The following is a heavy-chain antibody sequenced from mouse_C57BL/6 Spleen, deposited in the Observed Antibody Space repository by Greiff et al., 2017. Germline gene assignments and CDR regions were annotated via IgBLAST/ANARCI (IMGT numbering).Heavy chain of an antibody. D-gene: IGHD1-1*01. Sequence: EVQLVESGGGLVKPGGSLKLSCAASGFTFSDYGMHWVRQAPEKGLEWVAYISSGSSNIYYADTVKGRFTISRDNAKNTLFLQMTSLRSEDTAMYYCALNGLLRSFDYWGQGTTLTVSS. CDR2: ISSGSSNI. J-gene: IGHJ2*01. CDR3: ALNGLLRSFDY. CDR1: GFTFSDYG. V-gene: IGHV5-17*01.